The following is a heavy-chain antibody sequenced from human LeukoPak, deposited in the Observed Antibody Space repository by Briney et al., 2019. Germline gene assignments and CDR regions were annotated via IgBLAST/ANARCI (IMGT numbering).Heavy chain of an antibody. CDR1: GGSFTIYY. V-gene: IGHV4-34*01. J-gene: IGHJ4*02. D-gene: IGHD3-22*01. CDR2: INHSGST. CDR3: ARTNPPADSSGYYYDY. Sequence: PSETLSLTCTVSGGSFTIYYWSWIRQPAGKGLEWIGEINHSGSTNYNPSLKSRVTISVDTSKNQFSLKLSSVTAADTAVYYCARTNPPADSSGYYYDYWGQGTLVTVSS.